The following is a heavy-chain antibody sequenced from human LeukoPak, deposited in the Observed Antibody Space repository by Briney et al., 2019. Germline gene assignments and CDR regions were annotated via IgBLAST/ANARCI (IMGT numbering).Heavy chain of an antibody. CDR2: ISYDGSNK. D-gene: IGHD6-13*01. V-gene: IGHV3-30-3*01. Sequence: GGSLRLSCAASGFTFSSYAMHCVRQAPGKGLEWVAVISYDGSNKYYADSVKGRFTISRDNSKNTLYLQMNSLRAEDTAVYYCASAFSSSWYYLDYWGQGTLVTVSS. CDR1: GFTFSSYA. CDR3: ASAFSSSWYYLDY. J-gene: IGHJ4*02.